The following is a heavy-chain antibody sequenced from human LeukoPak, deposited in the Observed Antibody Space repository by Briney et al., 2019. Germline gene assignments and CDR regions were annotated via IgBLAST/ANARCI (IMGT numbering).Heavy chain of an antibody. J-gene: IGHJ4*02. Sequence: TGGSLRLSCAASGFTFSDYYMSWIRQAPGKGLEWVSYISSSGSTIYYADSVKGRSTISRDNSKNTLYLQMNSLRAEDTAVYYCAKDLLSLYPYFDYWGQGTLVTVSS. CDR2: ISSSGSTI. V-gene: IGHV3-11*01. D-gene: IGHD2-2*01. CDR1: GFTFSDYY. CDR3: AKDLLSLYPYFDY.